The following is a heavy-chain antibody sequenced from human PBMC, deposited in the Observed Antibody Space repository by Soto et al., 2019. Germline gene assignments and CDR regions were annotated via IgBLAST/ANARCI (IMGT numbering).Heavy chain of an antibody. CDR3: ARDGRAYDY. J-gene: IGHJ4*02. V-gene: IGHV3-48*01. CDR2: ISSSSSTI. CDR1: GFTFSSYS. Sequence: PGGSLRLSCAASGFTFSSYSMNWVRQAPGKGLEWVSYISSSSSTIYYADSVKGRFTISRDNSKNMLYLQMGSLRVEDTAVYYCARDGRAYDYWGRGTLVTVSS. D-gene: IGHD3-16*01.